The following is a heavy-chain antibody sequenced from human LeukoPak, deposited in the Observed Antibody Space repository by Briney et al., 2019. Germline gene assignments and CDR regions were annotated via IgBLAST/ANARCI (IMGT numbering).Heavy chain of an antibody. CDR2: ISAYSGNT. CDR3: ARDDFPLTGLRSLEWHPPVY. CDR1: GYTFTSYG. J-gene: IGHJ4*02. D-gene: IGHD3-3*01. V-gene: IGHV1-18*01. Sequence: ASVKVSCKASGYTFTSYGISWVRQAPGQGLEWMGWISAYSGNTNYAQKLQGRVTMTTDTSTSTAYMELRSLRSDDTAVYYCARDDFPLTGLRSLEWHPPVYWGQGTLVTVSS.